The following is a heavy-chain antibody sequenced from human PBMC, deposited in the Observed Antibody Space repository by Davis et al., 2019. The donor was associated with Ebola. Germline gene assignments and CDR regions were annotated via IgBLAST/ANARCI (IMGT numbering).Heavy chain of an antibody. D-gene: IGHD2-2*01. V-gene: IGHV4-34*01. CDR2: INNSGST. J-gene: IGHJ4*02. CDR1: GGSFSGYY. CDR3: ARGRVCSSTSCYLDY. Sequence: PSETLSLTCAVYGGSFSGYYWIWIRQPPGKGLEWIGEINNSGSTNYNPSLKSRVTISADTSKNQFSLKLRSVTAADTAVYHCARGRVCSSTSCYLDYWGQGTPVTVSS.